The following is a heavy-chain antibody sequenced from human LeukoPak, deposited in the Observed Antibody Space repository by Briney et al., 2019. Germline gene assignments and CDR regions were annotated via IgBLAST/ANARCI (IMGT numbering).Heavy chain of an antibody. D-gene: IGHD5-18*01. V-gene: IGHV3-23*01. CDR2: ISGSGGST. CDR3: AKADTAMPKDYYYYYMDV. J-gene: IGHJ6*03. Sequence: GGSLRLSCAASGFTFSSYAMSWVRQAPGKGLEWVSAISGSGGSTYYADSVKGRFTISRDNSKNTLYLQMNSLRAEDTAVYYCAKADTAMPKDYYYYYMDVWGKGTTVTISS. CDR1: GFTFSSYA.